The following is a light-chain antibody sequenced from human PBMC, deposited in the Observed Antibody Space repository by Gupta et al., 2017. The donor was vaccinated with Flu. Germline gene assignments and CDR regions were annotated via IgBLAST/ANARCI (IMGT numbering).Light chain of an antibody. CDR2: DDR. J-gene: IGLJ2*01. V-gene: IGLV3-21*02. Sequence: YLLSQPPSVSVAPGQTASITCEGGKVGTRRVHWYQQKSGLAPVLLLDDDRDRPSVIPDPFFGCKSGDMATLNIDRVEAGDEGDYFCQVWDRTADHVVFGGGTKLTVL. CDR1: KVGTRR. CDR3: QVWDRTADHVV.